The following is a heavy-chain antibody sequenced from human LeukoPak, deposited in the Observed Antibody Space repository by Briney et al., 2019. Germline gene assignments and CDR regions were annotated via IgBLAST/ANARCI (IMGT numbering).Heavy chain of an antibody. V-gene: IGHV3-11*03. CDR2: ISSSGSYT. CDR1: GFTFRDYY. Sequence: PGGSLRLSCAASGFTFRDYYMSWIRQAPGKGLEWVPYISSSGSYTKKADSVEGRFTISRDNAKNSMYLQMNSLRAEDTAVYYCVRTCDAVTGAFDIWGQGTMVTVSS. D-gene: IGHD2-21*01. J-gene: IGHJ3*02. CDR3: VRTCDAVTGAFDI.